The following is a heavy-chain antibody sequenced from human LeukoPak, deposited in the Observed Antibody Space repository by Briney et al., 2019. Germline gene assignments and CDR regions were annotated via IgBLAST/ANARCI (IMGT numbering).Heavy chain of an antibody. Sequence: GASVKVSCKASGYTFTGYYMHWVRQAPGQGLEWMGWINPNSGGTNYAQKFQGRVTMTRDTSISTAYMELSRLRSDDTAVYYCARTPSHKDIVVVPAAKGGIDYWGQGTLVTVSS. CDR1: GYTFTGYY. J-gene: IGHJ4*02. V-gene: IGHV1-2*02. CDR2: INPNSGGT. CDR3: ARTPSHKDIVVVPAAKGGIDY. D-gene: IGHD2-2*01.